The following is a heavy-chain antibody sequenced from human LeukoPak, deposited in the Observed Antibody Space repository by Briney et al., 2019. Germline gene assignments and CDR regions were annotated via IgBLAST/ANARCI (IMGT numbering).Heavy chain of an antibody. V-gene: IGHV1-46*01. D-gene: IGHD4-17*01. CDR1: GYTFTSYY. J-gene: IGHJ5*02. CDR2: INPSGGRT. Sequence: ASVKVSCKASGYTFTSYYMHWVRQAPGQGLEWMGIINPSGGRTSYAQKSQGRVTMTRDTSTSTIYIELYSLRSDDTAVYYCARGGRDYGDTRFDPWGQGTLVTVSS. CDR3: ARGGRDYGDTRFDP.